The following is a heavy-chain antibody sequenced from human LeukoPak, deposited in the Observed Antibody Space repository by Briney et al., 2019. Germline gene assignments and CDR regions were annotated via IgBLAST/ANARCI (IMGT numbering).Heavy chain of an antibody. CDR2: MYSSGSF. D-gene: IGHD3-22*01. V-gene: IGHV4-28*05. J-gene: IGHJ1*01. CDR1: GDSISSSNW. CDR3: VSGPNDYDSSGYYRGEYFQY. Sequence: PSETLSLTCAVSGDSISSSNWWGWIRQPPGKGLEWIGYMYSSGSFYYKPSLRGRVTMSVDTSKNQFSLRLSSVTAVDTAVYYCVSGPNDYDSSGYYRGEYFQYWGQGTLVTVSS.